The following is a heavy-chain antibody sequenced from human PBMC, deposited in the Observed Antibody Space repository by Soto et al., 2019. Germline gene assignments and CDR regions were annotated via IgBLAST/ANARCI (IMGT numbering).Heavy chain of an antibody. CDR2: IGTAGDT. J-gene: IGHJ6*02. CDR1: GFTFSSYD. CDR3: ARGYCSGGSCYHQHTPYYYYYGMDV. Sequence: GGSLRLSCAASGFTFSSYDMHWVRQATGKGLEWVSAIGTAGDTYYPGSVKGRFTISRENAKNSLYLQMNSLRAGETAVYYCARGYCSGGSCYHQHTPYYYYYGMDVWGQGTTVTVYS. V-gene: IGHV3-13*01. D-gene: IGHD2-15*01.